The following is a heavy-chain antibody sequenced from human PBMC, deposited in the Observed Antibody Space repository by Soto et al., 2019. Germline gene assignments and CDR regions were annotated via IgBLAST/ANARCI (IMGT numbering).Heavy chain of an antibody. J-gene: IGHJ4*02. CDR1: GGSFSGYY. CDR3: ASPLLYGSGSYYSDY. V-gene: IGHV4-34*01. Sequence: SETLSLTCAVYGGSFSGYYWSWIRQPPGKGLEWIGEINHSGSTNYNPSLKSRVTISEDTSKNQFSLKLSSVTAADTAVYYCASPLLYGSGSYYSDYWGQGTLVTVSS. D-gene: IGHD3-10*01. CDR2: INHSGST.